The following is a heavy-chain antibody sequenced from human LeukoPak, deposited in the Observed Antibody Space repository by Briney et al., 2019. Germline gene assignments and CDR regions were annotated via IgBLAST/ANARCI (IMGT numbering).Heavy chain of an antibody. J-gene: IGHJ4*02. CDR3: AKMTSHGGSVL. V-gene: IGHV4-39*07. Sequence: SETLSLTCTVSGGSISSSSYYWGWIRQPPGKGLEWIGSIYYSGSTYYNPSLKSRVTISVDTSKNQFSLKLSSVTAADTAVYYCAKMTSHGGSVLWGQGSLVTVSS. CDR1: GGSISSSSYY. D-gene: IGHD5-18*01. CDR2: IYYSGST.